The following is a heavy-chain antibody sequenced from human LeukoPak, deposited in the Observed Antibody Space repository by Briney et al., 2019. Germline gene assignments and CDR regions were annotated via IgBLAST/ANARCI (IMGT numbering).Heavy chain of an antibody. Sequence: GGSLRLSCTTSGFTFSAYWMHWVRQAPGKGPVWVSRINNDGTTTTYADSVKGRFTISRDNAENTLYLQMNGLRAEDTAVYYCAKDAYDFWSGYKDYWGQGTLVTVSS. CDR1: GFTFSAYW. CDR2: INNDGTTT. D-gene: IGHD3-3*01. CDR3: AKDAYDFWSGYKDY. J-gene: IGHJ4*02. V-gene: IGHV3-74*01.